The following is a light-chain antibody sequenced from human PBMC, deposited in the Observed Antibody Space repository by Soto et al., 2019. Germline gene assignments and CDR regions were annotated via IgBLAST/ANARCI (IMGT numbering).Light chain of an antibody. CDR1: QTIRNY. Sequence: IQMTQSPSSLSSSDGDRVTITCRASQTIRNYINWYQQKPGKAPKLLIFGASSLQRGVPSRFSGSGSGTDFTLTISSLQPEDFATYYCQQSYSTPSITFGQGTRLEIK. J-gene: IGKJ5*01. CDR2: GAS. V-gene: IGKV1-39*01. CDR3: QQSYSTPSIT.